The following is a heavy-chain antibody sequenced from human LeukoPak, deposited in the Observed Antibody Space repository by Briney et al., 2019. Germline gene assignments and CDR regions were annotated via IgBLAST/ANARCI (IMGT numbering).Heavy chain of an antibody. CDR3: ARTYGDSTSGLFDI. D-gene: IGHD4-17*01. CDR1: GGSFSGYY. Sequence: SETLSLTCAVYGGSFSGYYWSWIRQPPGKGLEWIGEINHSGSTNYNPSLKSRVTISVDTSKNQFSLNLSSVTAADTAVYYCARTYGDSTSGLFDIWGQGTMVTVSS. V-gene: IGHV4-34*01. J-gene: IGHJ3*02. CDR2: INHSGST.